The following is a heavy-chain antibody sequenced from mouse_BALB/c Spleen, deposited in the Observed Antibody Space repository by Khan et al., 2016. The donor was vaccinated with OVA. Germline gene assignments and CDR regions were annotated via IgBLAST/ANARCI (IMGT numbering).Heavy chain of an antibody. CDR3: AKGVLSYYYTLDY. CDR2: IWGGGST. J-gene: IGHJ4*01. CDR1: GFSLSDYG. V-gene: IGHV2-6-5*01. Sequence: QMQLEESGPGLVAPSQNLSLTCTVSGFSLSDYGVSWIRQPPGKGLEWLGVIWGGGSTYYNSDLKSRLSISKDNSKSQVFLKMSSLQSNDAALFYCAKGVLSYYYTLDYWGQRTSVTVSS.